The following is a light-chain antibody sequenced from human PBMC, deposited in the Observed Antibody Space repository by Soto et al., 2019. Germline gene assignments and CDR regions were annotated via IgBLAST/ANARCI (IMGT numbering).Light chain of an antibody. CDR2: LNSDGSH. CDR3: QTWGTGIAV. V-gene: IGLV4-69*01. J-gene: IGLJ7*01. CDR1: SGHSSYA. Sequence: QLVLTQSPSASASLGASVKLTCTLSSGHSSYAIAWHQQQPEKGPRYLMKLNSDGSHSKGDGIPDRFSGSSSGAERYLTISSLPSEEEADYYCQTWGTGIAVFGGGTQLTVL.